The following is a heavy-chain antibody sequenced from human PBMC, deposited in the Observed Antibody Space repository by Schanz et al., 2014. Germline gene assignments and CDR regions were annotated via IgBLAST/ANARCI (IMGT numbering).Heavy chain of an antibody. CDR1: GYTFTSYG. CDR2: ISPYNVNT. V-gene: IGHV1-18*01. J-gene: IGHJ4*02. Sequence: QVQLVQSGAEVKKPGSSMKVSCKASGYTFTSYGISWVRQAPGQGLEWMGWISPYNVNTNYAQKLQGRVTMTADTSTNTAYMELSSLTSEDTAVHYCARGRGFYDYWGQGTLGTVSS. CDR3: ARGRGFYDY. D-gene: IGHD3-10*01.